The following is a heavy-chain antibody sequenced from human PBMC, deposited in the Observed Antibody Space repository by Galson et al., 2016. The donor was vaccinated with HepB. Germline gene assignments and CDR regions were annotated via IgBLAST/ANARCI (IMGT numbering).Heavy chain of an antibody. CDR1: GFSFTRFA. V-gene: IGHV3-48*02. J-gene: IGHJ2*01. D-gene: IGHD3-10*01. CDR2: ISGGSYTI. Sequence: SLRLSCAGSGFSFTRFAVHWVRQAPGKGLEWISYISGGSYTINYAGSVKGRFTISRDNARNSLYLQMNSLRDDDTAVFYCTRGLHVDLSGWYFDLWGRGALVTVSS. CDR3: TRGLHVDLSGWYFDL.